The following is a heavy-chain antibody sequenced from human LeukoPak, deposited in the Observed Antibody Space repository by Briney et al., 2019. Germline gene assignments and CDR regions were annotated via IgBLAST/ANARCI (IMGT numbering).Heavy chain of an antibody. CDR2: ISYDGNNK. Sequence: GGSLRLSCAASGFTFSSYAMHWVRQAPGKGLEWVAAISYDGNNKYYADSVKGRFTISRDNSTNTLYLQMNSLRAEDTAVYYCARGPRFGIRMIVVVTKGHFDYWGQGTLVTVSS. CDR3: ARGPRFGIRMIVVVTKGHFDY. CDR1: GFTFSSYA. J-gene: IGHJ4*02. D-gene: IGHD3-22*01. V-gene: IGHV3-30*04.